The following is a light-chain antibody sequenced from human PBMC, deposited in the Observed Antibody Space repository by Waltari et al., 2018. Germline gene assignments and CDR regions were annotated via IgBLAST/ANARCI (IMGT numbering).Light chain of an antibody. V-gene: IGKV4-1*01. Sequence: EIVMTQSPESLAVSLGERATINCKSRQSVLKSSTNKNYLAWYQHRPGQPPKLLLYWSSTRESGVPDRFSTSGSGTDFTLTISSLQAEDVAVYYCQQYYNAPVTFGGGTKMEIK. CDR3: QQYYNAPVT. CDR1: QSVLKSSTNKNY. J-gene: IGKJ4*01. CDR2: WSS.